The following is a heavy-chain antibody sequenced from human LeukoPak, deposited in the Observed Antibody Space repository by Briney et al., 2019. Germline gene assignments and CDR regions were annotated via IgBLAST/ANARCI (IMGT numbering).Heavy chain of an antibody. V-gene: IGHV3-21*01. CDR2: TSSSSSYI. Sequence: GGSRRLSCAASGFTFSSYSMNWVRQAPGKGLEWVSSTSSSSSYIYYADSVKGRFTISRDNAKNSLYLQMNSLRAGDTAVYYCARDTAARRPFDYWGQGTLVTVSS. CDR3: ARDTAARRPFDY. CDR1: GFTFSSYS. J-gene: IGHJ4*02. D-gene: IGHD6-6*01.